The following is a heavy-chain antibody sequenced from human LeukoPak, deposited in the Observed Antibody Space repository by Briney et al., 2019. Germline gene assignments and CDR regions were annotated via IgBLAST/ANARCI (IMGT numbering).Heavy chain of an antibody. CDR3: ASSSGYPFDY. D-gene: IGHD3-22*01. V-gene: IGHV4-59*01. Sequence: PGGSLRLSCAASGFTFSSYAMSWIRQPPGKGLEWIGYIYYSGSTNYNPSLKSRVTISVDTSKNQFSLKLSSVTAADTAVYYCASSSGYPFDYWGQGTLVTVSS. J-gene: IGHJ4*02. CDR2: IYYSGST. CDR1: GFTFSSYA.